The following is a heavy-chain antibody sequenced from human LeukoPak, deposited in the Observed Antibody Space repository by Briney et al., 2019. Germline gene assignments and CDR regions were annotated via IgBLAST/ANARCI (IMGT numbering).Heavy chain of an antibody. D-gene: IGHD3-16*02. Sequence: PGGSLRLSCAASGFTFSSYSMNWVRQAPGKGLEWVSSISSSSSYIYCADSVKGRFTISRDNAKNSLYLQMNSLRAEDTAVYYCARESDYDYVWGSYRYSADYWGQGTLVTVSS. CDR1: GFTFSSYS. CDR3: ARESDYDYVWGSYRYSADY. V-gene: IGHV3-21*01. CDR2: ISSSSSYI. J-gene: IGHJ4*02.